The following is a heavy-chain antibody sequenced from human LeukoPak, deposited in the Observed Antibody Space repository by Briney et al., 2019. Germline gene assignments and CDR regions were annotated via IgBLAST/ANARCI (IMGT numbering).Heavy chain of an antibody. Sequence: SETLSLTCAVYGGSFSGYSWSWIRQPPGKGLEWVGEMIHSGSTNYNPSLKSRVTISVDTSKNQFSLKVSSVTAADTAVYYCARARWELLVDYWGQGTLVTVSS. D-gene: IGHD1-26*01. V-gene: IGHV4-34*12. J-gene: IGHJ4*02. CDR2: MIHSGST. CDR3: ARARWELLVDY. CDR1: GGSFSGYS.